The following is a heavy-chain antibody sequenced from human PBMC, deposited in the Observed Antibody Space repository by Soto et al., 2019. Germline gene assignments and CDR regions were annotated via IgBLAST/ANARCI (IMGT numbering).Heavy chain of an antibody. J-gene: IGHJ4*02. Sequence: SETLSLTCAVYGGSFSGYYWSWIRQPPGKGLEWIGEINHSGSTNYNPSLKSRVTISVDTSKNQFSLKLSSVTAADTAVYYCARANWRAPFDYWGQGTLVTVS. CDR2: INHSGST. V-gene: IGHV4-34*01. D-gene: IGHD1-1*01. CDR1: GGSFSGYY. CDR3: ARANWRAPFDY.